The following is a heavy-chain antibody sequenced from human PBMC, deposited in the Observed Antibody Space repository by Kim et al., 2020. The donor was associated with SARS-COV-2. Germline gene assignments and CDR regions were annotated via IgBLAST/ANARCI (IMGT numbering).Heavy chain of an antibody. CDR2: ISANGFNT. D-gene: IGHD2-15*01. Sequence: GGSLRLSCAASGFTFTNYAMTWARQAPGKGLEWVSAISANGFNTYYANSVTGRFTISRDNSKNMLYLQMGSLRAEDSALYYCANWQEGSNIYFDYWGQG. J-gene: IGHJ4*02. CDR3: ANWQEGSNIYFDY. V-gene: IGHV3-23*01. CDR1: GFTFTNYA.